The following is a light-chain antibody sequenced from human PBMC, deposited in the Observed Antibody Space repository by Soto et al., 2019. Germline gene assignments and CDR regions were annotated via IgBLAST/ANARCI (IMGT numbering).Light chain of an antibody. V-gene: IGKV1-39*01. Sequence: DIQMTQSPSSLSASVGDRVTITCRASQSISSYLNWYQQKPGKAPKLLIYAASSLQSGVPARFSDSGSGTDFTRTISSLQPEDLANYYGQQSYSTPATFGQGTKLEIK. CDR1: QSISSY. J-gene: IGKJ2*01. CDR2: AAS. CDR3: QQSYSTPAT.